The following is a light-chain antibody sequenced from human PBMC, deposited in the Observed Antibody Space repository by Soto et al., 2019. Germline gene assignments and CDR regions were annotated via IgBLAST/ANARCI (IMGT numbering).Light chain of an antibody. Sequence: DIQMTQSPPTLSASIGDRVTITCRASRSISSWLAWYQQKPGKPPKLLIYRASSLESGVPSRFSGSGSGTEFTLTISSLQPDDFATYYCQQYNTYSGIFGQGPKVDIK. V-gene: IGKV1-5*03. CDR3: QQYNTYSGI. J-gene: IGKJ2*01. CDR1: RSISSW. CDR2: RAS.